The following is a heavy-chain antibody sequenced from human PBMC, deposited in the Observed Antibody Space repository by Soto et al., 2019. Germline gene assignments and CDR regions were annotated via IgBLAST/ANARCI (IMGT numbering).Heavy chain of an antibody. D-gene: IGHD6-25*01. Sequence: NPGGSLRLSCAASGFTFSSYSMNWVRQAPGKGLEWVSSISSSSSYIYYADSVKGRFTISRDNAKNSLYLQMNSLRAEDTAVYYCARDHSSDYYYYYGMHVWGQGTTVTVS. CDR1: GFTFSSYS. CDR2: ISSSSSYI. V-gene: IGHV3-21*01. J-gene: IGHJ6*02. CDR3: ARDHSSDYYYYYGMHV.